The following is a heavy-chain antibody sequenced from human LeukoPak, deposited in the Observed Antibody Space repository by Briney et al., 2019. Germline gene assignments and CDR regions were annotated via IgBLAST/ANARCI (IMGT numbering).Heavy chain of an antibody. CDR2: INHSGST. CDR3: ARGGRGWNRPNYYYYYMDV. D-gene: IGHD6-19*01. V-gene: IGHV4-34*01. J-gene: IGHJ6*03. CDR1: GGSFSGYY. Sequence: PSQTLSLTCAVYGGSFSGYYWSWIRQPPGKGLEWIGEINHSGSTNYNPSLKSRFTISVDTSKNQFSLKMSSVTAADTAVYYCARGGRGWNRPNYYYYYMDVWGKGTMVTVSS.